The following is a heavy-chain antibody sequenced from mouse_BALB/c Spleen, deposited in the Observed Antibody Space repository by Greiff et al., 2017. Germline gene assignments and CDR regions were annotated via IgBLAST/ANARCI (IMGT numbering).Heavy chain of an antibody. CDR2: ISSGGST. D-gene: IGHD2-4*01. CDR3: ARALYYDYDGFAY. CDR1: GFTFSSYA. Sequence: EVHLVESGGGLVKPGGSLKLSCAASGFTFSSYAMSWVRQTPEKRLEWVASISSGGSTYYPDSVKGRFTISRDNARNILYLQMSSLRSEDTAMYYCARALYYDYDGFAYWGQGTLVTVSA. J-gene: IGHJ3*01. V-gene: IGHV5-6-5*01.